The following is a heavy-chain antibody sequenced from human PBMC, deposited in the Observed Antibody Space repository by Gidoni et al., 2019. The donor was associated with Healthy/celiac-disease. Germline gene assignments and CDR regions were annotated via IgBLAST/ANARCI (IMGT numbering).Heavy chain of an antibody. CDR3: ARGTPADYDFWSGYPYNWFDP. Sequence: QLQLQESGPGLVKPSETLSLTCTVSGGSISSSSYYWGWIRQPPGKVLEWIGSIYYSGSTYYNPSLKSRVTISVDTSKNQFSLKLSSVTAAATAVYYCARGTPADYDFWSGYPYNWFDPWGQGTLVTVSS. CDR2: IYYSGST. CDR1: GGSISSSSYY. D-gene: IGHD3-3*01. J-gene: IGHJ5*02. V-gene: IGHV4-39*01.